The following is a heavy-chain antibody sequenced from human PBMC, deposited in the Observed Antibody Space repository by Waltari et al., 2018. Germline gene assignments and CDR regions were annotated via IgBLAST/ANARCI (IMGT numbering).Heavy chain of an antibody. V-gene: IGHV3-66*02. CDR2: IYSGGST. CDR1: GFTVRSSY. D-gene: IGHD4-17*01. J-gene: IGHJ4*02. Sequence: EVQLVESGGGLVQPGGSLRLSCAASGFTVRSSYMTWVRQAPGKGLEWVSVIYSGGSTYYADSVKGRFTISRDNSKNTLYLQMNSLRAEDTAVYYCASSYGGNALFAYWGQGTLVTVSS. CDR3: ASSYGGNALFAY.